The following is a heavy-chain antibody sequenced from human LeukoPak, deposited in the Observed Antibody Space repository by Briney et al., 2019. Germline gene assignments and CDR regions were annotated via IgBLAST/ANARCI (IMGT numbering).Heavy chain of an antibody. J-gene: IGHJ4*02. CDR2: IYPDESNI. D-gene: IGHD3-22*01. V-gene: IGHV5-51*01. CDR3: ARSVVVGDFDY. Sequence: GESLKISCKGSGYSFATYWIAWVRQMPGKGLEWMGIIYPDESNIRYSPSFQGQVTIPADKSISTAYLQWSSLKASDSAMYYCARSVVVGDFDYWGQGTLVTVSS. CDR1: GYSFATYW.